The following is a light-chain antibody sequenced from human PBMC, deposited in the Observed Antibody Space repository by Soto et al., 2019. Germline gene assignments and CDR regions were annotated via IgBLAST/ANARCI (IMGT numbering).Light chain of an antibody. J-gene: IGKJ3*01. CDR3: HQYVTSPT. CDR2: GAS. CDR1: QSLAGNY. Sequence: EIVLTQSPGTLSLSPGERATLSCRASQSLAGNYLAWYQQRPGQAPRLLISGASSRATGIPDRFSGSGSGTDFPLTISRLEPEDFAVYFCHQYVTSPTFGPGTKVDIK. V-gene: IGKV3-20*01.